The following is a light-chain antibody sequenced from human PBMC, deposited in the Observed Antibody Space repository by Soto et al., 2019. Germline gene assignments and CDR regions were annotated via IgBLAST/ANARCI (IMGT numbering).Light chain of an antibody. J-gene: IGKJ1*01. Sequence: DIQMTQSPSTLSASIGDRVTITCRASQSINNWLAWYQQKPGKPPKLLIYDASSLESGVPSRFSGSGSGTEFTPTISSLQPDDLATYYCQQYNLYWTFGQGTKVDIK. V-gene: IGKV1-5*01. CDR3: QQYNLYWT. CDR2: DAS. CDR1: QSINNW.